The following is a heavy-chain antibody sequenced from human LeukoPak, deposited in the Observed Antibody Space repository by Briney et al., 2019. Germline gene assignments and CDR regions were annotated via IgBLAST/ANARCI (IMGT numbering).Heavy chain of an antibody. J-gene: IGHJ6*02. Sequence: GASVKVSCKASGYTFTSYDINWVRQATGQGLEWMGWMNPNSGNTGYAQEFQGRVTMTRNTSIRTAYMELSSLRSEDTAVYYCARLASSSWPLYYYYGMDVPGQGTSVTVSS. CDR1: GYTFTSYD. D-gene: IGHD6-13*01. CDR3: ARLASSSWPLYYYYGMDV. V-gene: IGHV1-8*01. CDR2: MNPNSGNT.